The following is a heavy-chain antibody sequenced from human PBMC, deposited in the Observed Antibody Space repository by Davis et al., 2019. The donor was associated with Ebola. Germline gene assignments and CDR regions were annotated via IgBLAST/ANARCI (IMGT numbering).Heavy chain of an antibody. CDR2: VYYNGNT. V-gene: IGHV4-61*01. D-gene: IGHD1-7*01. CDR1: GASVSNPTYY. Sequence: SETLSPTCTVPGASVSNPTYYWSWIRQSTGKGLEWIGYVYYNGNTNYSPSLKSRVSISIDTSKNQFSLMLNSVTAADTAVYYCGRTNWNYMGLDSWGLGTLVTVSS. J-gene: IGHJ5*01. CDR3: GRTNWNYMGLDS.